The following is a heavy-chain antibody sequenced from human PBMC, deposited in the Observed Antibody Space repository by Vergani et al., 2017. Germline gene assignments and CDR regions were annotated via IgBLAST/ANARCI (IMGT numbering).Heavy chain of an antibody. Sequence: EVQLLESGGDLVQPGGSLRLSCAASGFTFIMHAMSWVRQAPGKGLEWVSTLSASDRRRHYADSVKGRLTISRDNSKNTLFLHMNSLRPEDTAVYYCAKVGRSEVAGTFGAFDIWGQGTMVTVSS. J-gene: IGHJ3*02. CDR1: GFTFIMHA. CDR2: LSASDRRR. D-gene: IGHD6-19*01. V-gene: IGHV3-23*01. CDR3: AKVGRSEVAGTFGAFDI.